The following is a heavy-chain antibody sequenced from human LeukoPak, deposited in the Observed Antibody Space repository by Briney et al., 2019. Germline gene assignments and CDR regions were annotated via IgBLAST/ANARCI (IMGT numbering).Heavy chain of an antibody. CDR1: GGSISSYY. CDR2: IYYSGST. CDR3: ARDNRWISNGYGY. V-gene: IGHV4-59*01. D-gene: IGHD3-22*01. Sequence: SETLSLTCTVSGGSISSYYWSWIRQPPGKGLEWIGYIYYSGSTNYNPSLKSRVTISVDTSKNQFSLKLSSVTAADTAVYYCARDNRWISNGYGYWGQGTLVTVSS. J-gene: IGHJ4*02.